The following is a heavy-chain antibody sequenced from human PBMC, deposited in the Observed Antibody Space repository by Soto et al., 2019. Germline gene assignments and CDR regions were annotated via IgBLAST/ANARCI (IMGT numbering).Heavy chain of an antibody. CDR2: MNPSTGNS. Sequence: ASVNVSCKASGYTFTSYDIYWVRQATGQGLEWMGWMNPSTGNSGYAQKFQGRVTMTSDTSISTAHMELSSLRSEDTAVYYCARRAETNGWNGFGADKYYFEFWGQGTLVNVSS. V-gene: IGHV1-8*01. CDR3: ARRAETNGWNGFGADKYYFEF. CDR1: GYTFTSYD. D-gene: IGHD1-1*01. J-gene: IGHJ4*02.